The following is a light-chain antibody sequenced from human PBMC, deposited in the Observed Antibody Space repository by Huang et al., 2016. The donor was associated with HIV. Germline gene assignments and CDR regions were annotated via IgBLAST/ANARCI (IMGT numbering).Light chain of an antibody. CDR3: QQYNNWPPWT. Sequence: EIVMTQSPGTLSVSPGESAVLSCRASQSISSNLAWYQQKPGQAPRLLIYGASARATGIPARFRGSGSGKKFTLTISSLESEDVAVYYCQQYNNWPPWTFGQGTRVEVK. CDR1: QSISSN. V-gene: IGKV3-15*01. J-gene: IGKJ1*01. CDR2: GAS.